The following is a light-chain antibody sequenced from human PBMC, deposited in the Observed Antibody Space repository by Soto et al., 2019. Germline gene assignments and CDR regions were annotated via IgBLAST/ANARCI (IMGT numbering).Light chain of an antibody. V-gene: IGKV1-12*01. Sequence: DSPMTQADSSVSTSVGDRVTITCRASQGISSWLAWYQQKPGKAPKLLIYSASSLHSGVPSRFSGSRSGTDFTLTISSLQPEDFATYYCQQANSLPLTFGQGTRLEIK. CDR3: QQANSLPLT. CDR1: QGISSW. CDR2: SAS. J-gene: IGKJ5*01.